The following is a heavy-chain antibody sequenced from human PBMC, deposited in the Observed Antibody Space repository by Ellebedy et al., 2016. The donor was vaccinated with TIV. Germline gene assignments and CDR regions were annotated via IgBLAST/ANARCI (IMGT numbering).Heavy chain of an antibody. CDR3: AKELHVDSAY. CDR2: ISYDGNNK. J-gene: IGHJ4*02. Sequence: GESLKISCAASGFTFSSFGMHWVRQALGKGLEWVAAISYDGNNKYYGDSVKGRFTISRDNSKNTLSLQMNSLRGDDTAVYYCAKELHVDSAYWGQGTLVTVSS. D-gene: IGHD5-18*01. CDR1: GFTFSSFG. V-gene: IGHV3-30*18.